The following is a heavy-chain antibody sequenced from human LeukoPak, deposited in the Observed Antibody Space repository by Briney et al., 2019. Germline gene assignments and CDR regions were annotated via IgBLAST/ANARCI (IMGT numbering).Heavy chain of an antibody. CDR3: EGGDTERSPKSHYYYYYIDV. V-gene: IGHV1-2*02. CDR2: INPNSGGT. D-gene: IGHD2-2*02. Sequence: ASVKVSCKASGYTFTGYYMHWVRQAPGQGLEWMGWINPNSGGTNYAQKFQGRVTMTRDTSISTAYMELSRLRSDDTAVYYCEGGDTERSPKSHYYYYYIDVWGKGTTVTVSS. J-gene: IGHJ6*03. CDR1: GYTFTGYY.